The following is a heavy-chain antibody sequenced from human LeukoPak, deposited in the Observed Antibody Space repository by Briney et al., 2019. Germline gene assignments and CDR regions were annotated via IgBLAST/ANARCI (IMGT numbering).Heavy chain of an antibody. V-gene: IGHV1-3*01. Sequence: ASVKVSCKASGYTFTSYAMHWVRQAPGQRLEWMGWINAGNGNTKYSQKFQGRVAITRDTSASTAYMELSSLRSEDTAVYYCARELLWFGELFWDRYCFDYWGQGTLVTVSS. D-gene: IGHD3-10*01. CDR2: INAGNGNT. CDR3: ARELLWFGELFWDRYCFDY. CDR1: GYTFTSYA. J-gene: IGHJ4*02.